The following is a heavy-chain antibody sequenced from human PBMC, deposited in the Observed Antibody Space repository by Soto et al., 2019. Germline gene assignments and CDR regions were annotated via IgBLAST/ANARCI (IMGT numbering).Heavy chain of an antibody. CDR1: GFTFSTYW. J-gene: IGHJ5*02. CDR3: ARDHTAAMGAS. V-gene: IGHV3-7*04. D-gene: IGHD5-18*01. Sequence: GSLRLSCVASGFTFSTYWMSWVRQAPGKGLEWVANIRQDGSVKDYVESVKGRFTISRDNAKNSQYLLMNSLRVEDTAVYYCARDHTAAMGASWGQGTLVTVSS. CDR2: IRQDGSVK.